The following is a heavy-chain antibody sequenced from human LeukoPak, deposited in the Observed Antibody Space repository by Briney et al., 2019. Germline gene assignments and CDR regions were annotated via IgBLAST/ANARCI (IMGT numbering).Heavy chain of an antibody. CDR2: IIPILGIA. V-gene: IGHV1-69*04. J-gene: IGHJ3*02. D-gene: IGHD7-27*01. CDR3: ARDGDSEWTGVSAFDI. CDR1: GGTFSSYT. Sequence: SVRVSCKASGGTFSSYTISWVRQAPGQGLEWMGRIIPILGIANYAQKFQGRVTITADKSTSTAYMELSSLRSEDTAVYYCARDGDSEWTGVSAFDIWGQGTMVTVSS.